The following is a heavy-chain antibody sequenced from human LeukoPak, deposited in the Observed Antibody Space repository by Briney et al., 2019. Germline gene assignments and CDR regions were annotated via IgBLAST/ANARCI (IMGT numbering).Heavy chain of an antibody. J-gene: IGHJ5*02. CDR1: GVSISSTSYY. Sequence: SETLSLTCTVSGVSISSTSYYWSWIRQPPGKGLEWIGYIYYSGSTNYNPSLKSRVTISVDTSKNQFSLKLSSVTAADTAVYYCARERSGYVGWFDPWGQGTLVTVSP. V-gene: IGHV4-61*01. CDR2: IYYSGST. D-gene: IGHD5-12*01. CDR3: ARERSGYVGWFDP.